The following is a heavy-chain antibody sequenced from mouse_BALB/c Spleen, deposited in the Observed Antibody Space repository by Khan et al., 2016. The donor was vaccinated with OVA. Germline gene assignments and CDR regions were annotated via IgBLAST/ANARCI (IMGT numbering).Heavy chain of an antibody. D-gene: IGHD1-1*01. CDR3: ARVYGGDFDY. J-gene: IGHJ2*01. Sequence: VQLKESGPGLVKPSQSLSLTCTVTGYSITSDYAWNWIRQFPGNKLEWMGFISYSGNTNYNPSLKSRISITRDTSENQFFLQLNSVTTEDTATYYCARVYGGDFDYWGQGNTLTGSS. V-gene: IGHV3-2*02. CDR2: ISYSGNT. CDR1: GYSITSDYA.